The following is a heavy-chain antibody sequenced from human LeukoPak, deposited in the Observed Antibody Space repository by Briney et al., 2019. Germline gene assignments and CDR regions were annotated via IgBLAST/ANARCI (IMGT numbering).Heavy chain of an antibody. D-gene: IGHD3-3*01. Sequence: GGSLRLSCAASGFTFSSNVMHWVRQAPGKGLEWVAVISHDGNNKNYADSVKGRFTISRDNSKNTLYLQMNSLRPEDTAVYYCARGGGEWSSFDYWGQGTLVTVSS. CDR2: ISHDGNNK. J-gene: IGHJ4*02. CDR3: ARGGGEWSSFDY. V-gene: IGHV3-30-3*01. CDR1: GFTFSSNV.